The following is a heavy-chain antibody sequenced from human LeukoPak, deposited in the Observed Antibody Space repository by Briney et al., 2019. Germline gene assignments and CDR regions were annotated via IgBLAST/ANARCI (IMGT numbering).Heavy chain of an antibody. V-gene: IGHV3-21*01. Sequence: PGGSLRLSCAASGFTFSSYSMNWVRQAPGKGLGWVSSISSSSSYIYYADSVEGRFTISRDNAKNSLYLQMNSLRAEDTAVYYCARDRSPGMDVWGQGTTVTVSS. J-gene: IGHJ6*02. CDR2: ISSSSSYI. CDR3: ARDRSPGMDV. CDR1: GFTFSSYS.